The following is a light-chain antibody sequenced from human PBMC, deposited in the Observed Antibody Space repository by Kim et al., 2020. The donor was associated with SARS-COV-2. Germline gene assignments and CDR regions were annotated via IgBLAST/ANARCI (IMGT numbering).Light chain of an antibody. V-gene: IGKV3-15*01. CDR3: HQYNKWPWT. CDR2: GAS. J-gene: IGKJ1*01. Sequence: VSPGEGATLSCRASQSSSNNLAWYQQIPGQAPRLLIYGASTRATATPHRFSGSGSGTEFTLTISNLQPKEFAIYYCHQYNKWPWTFGQGTKVDIK. CDR1: QSSSNN.